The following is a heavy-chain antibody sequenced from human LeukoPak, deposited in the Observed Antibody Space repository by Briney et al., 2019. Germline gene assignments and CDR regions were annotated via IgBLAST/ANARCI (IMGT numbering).Heavy chain of an antibody. V-gene: IGHV4-61*01. J-gene: IGHJ6*03. CDR1: GTSINSATYY. D-gene: IGHD3-10*01. CDR2: IYYTGST. Sequence: SETLSPSCSVSGTSINSATYYWSWIRQAPGKGLEWIGNIYYTGSTNSNPSLKSRLTISAGSSKNQFSLKLGSVTTADTAVYYCARGVYYYGSGTYYNYYMVIWGESDTVSVSS. CDR3: ARGVYYYGSGTYYNYYMVI.